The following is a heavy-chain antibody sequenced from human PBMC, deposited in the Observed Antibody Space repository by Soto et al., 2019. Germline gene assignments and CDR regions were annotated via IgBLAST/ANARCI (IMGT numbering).Heavy chain of an antibody. V-gene: IGHV3-21*06. CDR1: GLSFSTHS. CDR3: ARNRDPSSKTHGMDV. Sequence: GGSLRLSCTPSGLSFSTHSMNWVRQAPGKGLEWVSSISSSSYYIYYADSVKGRFTISRDNAKNTLFLQMNSLRADDTAVYYCARNRDPSSKTHGMDVWGQGTKVTVS. CDR2: ISSSSYYI. J-gene: IGHJ6*02.